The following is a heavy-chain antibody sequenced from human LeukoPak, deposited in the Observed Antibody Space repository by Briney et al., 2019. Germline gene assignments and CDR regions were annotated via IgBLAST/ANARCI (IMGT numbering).Heavy chain of an antibody. V-gene: IGHV6-1*01. D-gene: IGHD2-2*01. CDR2: TYYRSTWYN. Sequence: HSQTLSLTCAISGDSVSSNSVTWNWIRQSPSRGLEWPGRTYYRSTWYNDYAVSVRGRITVNPDTSKNQFSLHLNSVTPEDTAVYYCARRLTQYDCFDPWGQGILVTVSS. CDR1: GDSVSSNSVT. CDR3: ARRLTQYDCFDP. J-gene: IGHJ5*02.